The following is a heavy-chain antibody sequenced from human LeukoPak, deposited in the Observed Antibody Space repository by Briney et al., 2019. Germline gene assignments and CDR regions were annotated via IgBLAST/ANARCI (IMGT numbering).Heavy chain of an antibody. J-gene: IGHJ4*02. CDR3: GGGSYSPAIDY. CDR1: GYSISSGYY. D-gene: IGHD1-26*01. Sequence: KPSETLSLTCAVSGYSISSGYYWGWIRQPPGKGLEWIGSIYHSGSTYYNPSLKSRVTISVDTSKNQFSLKLSSVTAADTAVYYWGGGSYSPAIDYWGQGTLVTVSS. V-gene: IGHV4-38-2*01. CDR2: IYHSGST.